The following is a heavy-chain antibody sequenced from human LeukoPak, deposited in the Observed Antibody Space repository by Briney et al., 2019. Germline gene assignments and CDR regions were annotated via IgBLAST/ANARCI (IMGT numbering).Heavy chain of an antibody. D-gene: IGHD3-9*01. V-gene: IGHV3-74*01. CDR1: GFTFSNAW. Sequence: GGTLRLSCAASGFTFSNAWRSWVRQGPRKRLVWVSRINGDGRNINYADSVRGRFTISRDNAKNTLYLQMNTLRVEDTAVYYCTRDLMDYDVSTGLHHYYMDVWGQGTTVTVSS. CDR2: INGDGRNI. CDR3: TRDLMDYDVSTGLHHYYMDV. J-gene: IGHJ6*02.